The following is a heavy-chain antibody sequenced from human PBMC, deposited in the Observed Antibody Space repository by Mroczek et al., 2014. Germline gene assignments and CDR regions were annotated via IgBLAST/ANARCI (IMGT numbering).Heavy chain of an antibody. J-gene: IGHJ4*02. Sequence: QVQLQHGAAGLLKPSETLSLTCAVYGGSFSGYYWSWIRQPPGKGLEWIGEINHSGSTNYNPSLKSRVTISVDTSKNQFSLKLSSVTAADTAVYYCARGPDGYNSADRGDFDYWGQGTLVTVSS. CDR1: GGSFSGYY. CDR2: INHSGST. V-gene: IGHV4-34*01. CDR3: ARGPDGYNSADRGDFDY. D-gene: IGHD5-24*01.